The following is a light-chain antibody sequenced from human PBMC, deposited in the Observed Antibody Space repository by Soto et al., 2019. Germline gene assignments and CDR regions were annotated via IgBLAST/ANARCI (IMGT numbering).Light chain of an antibody. CDR1: QSVSSSY. Sequence: EILLTQSPGTLSLSPGERATLSCRASQSVSSSYLAWHQQKPGQAPRLLIYGASSRATGIPDRFSGSGSGTDFTLTISRLEPEDFAVYYCQQYGSSPATFGQGTKV. V-gene: IGKV3-20*01. CDR3: QQYGSSPAT. J-gene: IGKJ1*01. CDR2: GAS.